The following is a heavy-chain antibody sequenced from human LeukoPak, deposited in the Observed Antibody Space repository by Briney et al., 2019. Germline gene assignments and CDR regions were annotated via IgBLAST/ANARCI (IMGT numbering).Heavy chain of an antibody. CDR1: GFSFDDYD. CDR2: IDWKGRPT. D-gene: IGHD4-17*01. Sequence: GGSLRLACAGSGFSFDDYDMAWLRQAPGKGLEWVSDIDWKGRPTSYADSVKGRFTISRDNAKNSLYLQMNSLRAEDTAVYYCARVSPNTVTTLQYFDYWGQGTLVTVSS. J-gene: IGHJ4*02. V-gene: IGHV3-20*04. CDR3: ARVSPNTVTTLQYFDY.